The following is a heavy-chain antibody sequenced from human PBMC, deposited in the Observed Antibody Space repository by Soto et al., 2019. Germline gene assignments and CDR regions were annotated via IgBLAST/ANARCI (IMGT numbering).Heavy chain of an antibody. D-gene: IGHD3-16*02. J-gene: IGHJ4*02. CDR1: GYSFTSYW. CDR3: ARRAMMTFGGVIGHFDY. V-gene: IGHV5-51*03. CDR2: IYPGDSDT. Sequence: EVQLVQSGAEVKKPGESLKISCKGSGYSFTSYWIGWGRQMPGKGLEWMGIIYPGDSDTRYSPSFQGQVTISADKSISTAYRHWISLKASDAAMFYCARRAMMTFGGVIGHFDYSGQSSMVTVFS.